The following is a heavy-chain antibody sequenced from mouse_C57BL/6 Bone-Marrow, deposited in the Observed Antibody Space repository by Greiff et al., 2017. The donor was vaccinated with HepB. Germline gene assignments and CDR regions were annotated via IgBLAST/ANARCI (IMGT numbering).Heavy chain of an antibody. CDR2: IDPETGGT. Sequence: QVQLQQSGAELVRPGASVTLSCKASGYTFTDYEMHWVKQTPVHGLEWIGAIDPETGGTAYNQKFKGKAILTADKSSSTASMELRSLTSEDSAVYYCTRWDYDYDYWGQGTTLTVSS. CDR1: GYTFTDYE. D-gene: IGHD2-4*01. V-gene: IGHV1-15*01. CDR3: TRWDYDYDY. J-gene: IGHJ2*01.